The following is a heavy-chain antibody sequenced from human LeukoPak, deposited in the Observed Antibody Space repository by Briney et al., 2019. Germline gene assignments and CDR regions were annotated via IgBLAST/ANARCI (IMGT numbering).Heavy chain of an antibody. J-gene: IGHJ4*02. Sequence: SETLSLTCTVSGGSISSSSYYWGWIRQPPGKGLEWIGSIYYSGSTYYNPSLKSRVTISVDTSKNQFSLKLSSVTAADTAVYYCASYVWGSYFGPKRFDYWGQGTLVTVSS. CDR2: IYYSGST. V-gene: IGHV4-39*01. D-gene: IGHD3-16*01. CDR3: ASYVWGSYFGPKRFDY. CDR1: GGSISSSSYY.